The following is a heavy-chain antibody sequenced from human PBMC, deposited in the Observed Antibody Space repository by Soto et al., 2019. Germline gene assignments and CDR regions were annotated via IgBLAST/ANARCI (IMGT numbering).Heavy chain of an antibody. V-gene: IGHV1-69*02. Sequence: QVQLVQSGAEVKKPGSSVKVSCKASGGTFSSYTISWVRQAPGQGLEWMGRIIPILGIANYAQKFQGRVTITADKSTSTAYMELSSLRSEDTAVYYCAGSIAAAGIDYWGQGTLVTVSS. J-gene: IGHJ4*02. CDR3: AGSIAAAGIDY. D-gene: IGHD6-13*01. CDR1: GGTFSSYT. CDR2: IIPILGIA.